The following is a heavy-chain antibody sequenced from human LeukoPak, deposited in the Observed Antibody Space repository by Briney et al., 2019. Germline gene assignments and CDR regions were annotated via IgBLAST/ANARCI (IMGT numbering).Heavy chain of an antibody. CDR3: VKREPNYGPFDY. CDR1: GFTFSSYA. V-gene: IGHV3-23*01. J-gene: IGHJ4*02. Sequence: PGGSLRLSCAASGFTFSSYAMTWARQDPGKGLEWVSTVSDSGVSTYYADSVKGRFTISRDNSRNTLYLQMNSLRAEDTAVYYCVKREPNYGPFDYWGQGTLVTVSS. D-gene: IGHD3-10*01. CDR2: VSDSGVST.